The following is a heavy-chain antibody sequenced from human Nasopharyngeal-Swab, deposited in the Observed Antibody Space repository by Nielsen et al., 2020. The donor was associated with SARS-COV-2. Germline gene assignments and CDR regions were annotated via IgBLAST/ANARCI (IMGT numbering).Heavy chain of an antibody. Sequence: SETLSLTCTVSGGSISSGSYYWSWIRQPAGKGLEWIGRILTNGSTNYNPSIKSRITISVDTSKNQFSLRLSSVTAADTAVYYCAKKDKLQLLDAFDIWGQGTVVTVSS. J-gene: IGHJ3*02. CDR1: GGSISSGSYY. V-gene: IGHV4-61*02. D-gene: IGHD5-18*01. CDR2: ILTNGST. CDR3: AKKDKLQLLDAFDI.